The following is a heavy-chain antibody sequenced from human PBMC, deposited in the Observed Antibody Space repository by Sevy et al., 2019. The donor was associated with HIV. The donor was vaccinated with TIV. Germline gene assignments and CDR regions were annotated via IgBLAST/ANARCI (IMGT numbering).Heavy chain of an antibody. Sequence: GGSLRLSCAASGFTFSSYGMHWVRQAPGKGLVWVSRINGDGSSKSYADSVKGRFTISRDNAKNTLYLQMNSLRAEDTAVYYCARVGAGDDFDIWGQGTMVTVSS. D-gene: IGHD3-10*01. CDR3: ARVGAGDDFDI. CDR2: INGDGSSK. J-gene: IGHJ3*02. CDR1: GFTFSSYG. V-gene: IGHV3-74*01.